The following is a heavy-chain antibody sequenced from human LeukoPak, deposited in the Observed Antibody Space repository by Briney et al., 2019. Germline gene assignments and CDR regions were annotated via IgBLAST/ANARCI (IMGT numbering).Heavy chain of an antibody. D-gene: IGHD3-3*01. CDR2: INPNSGGT. CDR1: GYTFTGYY. V-gene: IGHV1-2*02. Sequence: ASVKVSCKASGYTFTGYYMHWGPQAPGQGLEWMGWINPNSGGTNYAQKFQGRVTMTRDTSIRTAYVELSRLRSDDTAVYYCARDPFWSGYYKGVGFDPWGQGTLVTVSS. CDR3: ARDPFWSGYYKGVGFDP. J-gene: IGHJ5*02.